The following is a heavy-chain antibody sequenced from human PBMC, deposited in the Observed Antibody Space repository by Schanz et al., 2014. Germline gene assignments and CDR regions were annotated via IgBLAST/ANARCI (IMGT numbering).Heavy chain of an antibody. CDR2: ISASGGST. V-gene: IGHV3-23*01. CDR3: AKARRKSNCSGGGCFHYSYYCMDV. CDR1: GFTFSSYA. J-gene: IGHJ6*02. D-gene: IGHD2-15*01. Sequence: EGQLLESGGGLIQPGGSLRLSCAASGFTFSSYAMSWVRQAPGKGLEWVSTISASGGSTYYADSVKGRFTISRDNSKNILYLQMNSLRAEHTAVYCCAKARRKSNCSGGGCFHYSYYCMDVWGRGTTVTVSS.